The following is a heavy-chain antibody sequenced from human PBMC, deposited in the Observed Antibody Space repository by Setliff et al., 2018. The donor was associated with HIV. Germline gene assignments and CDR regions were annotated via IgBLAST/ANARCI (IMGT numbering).Heavy chain of an antibody. D-gene: IGHD2-21*01. Sequence: GGSLRLSCIASGFSFSDYYMAWIRQTPGKGLEWISYIDGSGRIRDYAGSVKGRFTISRDNTKNSLYLLMDSLTVEDTAIYFCASPKERIAHGLEHWGQGAQVTVSS. V-gene: IGHV3-11*01. CDR2: IDGSGRIR. CDR1: GFSFSDYY. J-gene: IGHJ4*02. CDR3: ASPKERIAHGLEH.